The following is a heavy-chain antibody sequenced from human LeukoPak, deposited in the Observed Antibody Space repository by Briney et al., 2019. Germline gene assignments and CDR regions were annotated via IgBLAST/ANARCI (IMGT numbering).Heavy chain of an antibody. Sequence: SETLSLTCTVSGYSISSGDYWGWIRQPPGKGLEWIGFIYDSGSTTYNPSLKSRVTISEDTSKNQFSLKLSSVTAADTAVYYCARLSRGYSSHAPKYFQHWGQGTLVTVSS. CDR2: IYDSGST. CDR3: ARLSRGYSSHAPKYFQH. D-gene: IGHD3-3*01. CDR1: GYSISSGDY. V-gene: IGHV4-38-2*02. J-gene: IGHJ1*01.